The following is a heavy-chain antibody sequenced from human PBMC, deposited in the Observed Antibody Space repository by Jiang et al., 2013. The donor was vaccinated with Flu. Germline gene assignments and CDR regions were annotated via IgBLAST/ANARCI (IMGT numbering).Heavy chain of an antibody. CDR3: ASLGYSSSWYSTYYYYGMDV. D-gene: IGHD6-13*01. CDR1: GYSISSGHY. CDR2: IYHSGST. V-gene: IGHV4-38-2*01. J-gene: IGHJ6*02. Sequence: LLKPSETLSLTCAVSGYSISSGHYWGWIRQPQEGAGVDWSIYHSGSTYYNPSLKSRVTISVDTSKNQFSLKLSSVTAADTAVYYCASLGYSSSWYSTYYYYGMDVWGQGTTVTVSS.